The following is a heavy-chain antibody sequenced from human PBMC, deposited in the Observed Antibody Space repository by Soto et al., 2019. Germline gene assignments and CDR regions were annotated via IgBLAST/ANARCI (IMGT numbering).Heavy chain of an antibody. CDR2: VSIGGST. D-gene: IGHD2-15*01. CDR1: GFTFSSYA. J-gene: IGHJ4*02. V-gene: IGHV3-23*01. CDR3: AKRRGAGGHFDY. Sequence: GGSLRLSCAATGFTFSSYAMGWVRQGPGKGLEWVAVVSIGGSTHYADSVRGRFTISRDNSKNTLSLQMNSLTAEDTAVYFCAKRRGAGGHFDYWGQGALVTVSS.